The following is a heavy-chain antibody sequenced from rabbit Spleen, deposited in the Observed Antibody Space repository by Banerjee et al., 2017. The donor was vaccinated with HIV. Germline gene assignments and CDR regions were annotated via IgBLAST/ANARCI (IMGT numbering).Heavy chain of an antibody. CDR2: IDPIFGIA. V-gene: IGHV1S7*01. D-gene: IGHD2-1*01. CDR3: VRDQAGDADYGPYYLNL. Sequence: QLVESGGGLVQPGGSLKLSCKASGFDFSRYYMSWVRQAPGKGLEWIGDIDPIFGIAVYASWVNGRFTISSHNAQNTLYLQLNSLTAADTATYFCVRDQAGDADYGPYYLNLWGPGTLVTVS. J-gene: IGHJ4*01. CDR1: GFDFSRYY.